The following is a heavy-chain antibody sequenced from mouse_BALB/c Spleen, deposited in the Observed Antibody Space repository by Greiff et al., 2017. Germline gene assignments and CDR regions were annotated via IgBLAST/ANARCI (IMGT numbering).Heavy chain of an antibody. CDR3: ARLDYFDY. Sequence: EVQRVESGGGLVKPGGSLKLSCAASGFTFSSYAMSWVRQTPEKRLEWVATISSGGSYTYYPDSVKGRFTISRDNAKNTLYLQMSSLRSEDTAMYYCARLDYFDYWGQGTTLTVTS. CDR1: GFTFSSYA. J-gene: IGHJ2*01. V-gene: IGHV5-9-3*01. CDR2: ISSGGSYT.